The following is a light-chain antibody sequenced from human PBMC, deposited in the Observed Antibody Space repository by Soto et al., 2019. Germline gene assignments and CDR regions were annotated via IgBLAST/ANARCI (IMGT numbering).Light chain of an antibody. Sequence: EIVLTQSPGTLSLSPGERAILACRASQSVSSDSLAWYRQKPGQAPRLLVYDASSRATGIPDRFSGSGSGTDFTVTISRLWPEDFAVYYCQQYGSAPRTFGQGIKVEIK. CDR1: QSVSSDS. V-gene: IGKV3-20*01. CDR2: DAS. J-gene: IGKJ1*01. CDR3: QQYGSAPRT.